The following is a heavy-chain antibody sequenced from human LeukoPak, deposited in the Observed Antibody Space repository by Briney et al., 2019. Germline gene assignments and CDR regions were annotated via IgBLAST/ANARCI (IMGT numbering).Heavy chain of an antibody. Sequence: GGSLRLSCAASGFAFSGYYMSWIRQAPGKGLEWVSYISSLGSTIYYTDSVKGRFTISRDNAKNSLYLQMSSLRAEDTAVYYCARAAERLPGHYYMDVWGKGTTVTVSS. CDR1: GFAFSGYY. V-gene: IGHV3-11*04. CDR3: ARAAERLPGHYYMDV. CDR2: ISSLGSTI. J-gene: IGHJ6*03. D-gene: IGHD6-25*01.